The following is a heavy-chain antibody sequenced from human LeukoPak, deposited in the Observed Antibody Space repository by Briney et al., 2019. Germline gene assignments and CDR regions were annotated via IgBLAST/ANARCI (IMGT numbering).Heavy chain of an antibody. CDR2: IKSKNNGGTT. J-gene: IGHJ4*02. D-gene: IGHD4-17*01. V-gene: IGHV3-15*01. Sequence: PGGSLRLPCAACGFTFSGSWLIWVRQAPGKGLECVGRIKSKNNGGTTDYAAPVNGRFSISRDDSKNTLYLQMSSLKTEDTGVYYCMTLYVDYARWGQGTLVTVSS. CDR1: GFTFSGSW. CDR3: MTLYVDYAR.